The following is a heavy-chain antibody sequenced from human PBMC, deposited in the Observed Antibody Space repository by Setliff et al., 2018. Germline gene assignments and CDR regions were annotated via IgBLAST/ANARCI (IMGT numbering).Heavy chain of an antibody. Sequence: PSETLSLTCTVSGGSISSGGYYWSWIRQHPGKGLEWIGYIYYSGSTYYNPSLKSRVTISVDTSKNQFSLNLGSVTAADTAMYYCAGSTVTQVDYWGQGTLVTVSS. J-gene: IGHJ4*02. D-gene: IGHD4-17*01. CDR1: GGSISSGGYY. V-gene: IGHV4-31*03. CDR2: IYYSGST. CDR3: AGSTVTQVDY.